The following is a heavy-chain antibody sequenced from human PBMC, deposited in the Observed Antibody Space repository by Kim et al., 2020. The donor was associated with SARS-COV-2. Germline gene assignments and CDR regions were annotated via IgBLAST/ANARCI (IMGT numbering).Heavy chain of an antibody. D-gene: IGHD3-9*01. CDR2: ISSSSSYI. CDR1: GFTFSSYS. J-gene: IGHJ3*02. V-gene: IGHV3-21*04. CDR3: ARGNLIHNYDILTGEQPSAFDI. Sequence: GGSLRLSCAASGFTFSSYSMNWVRQAPGKGLEWVSSISSSSSYIYYADSVKGRFTISRDNAKNSLYLQMNSLRAEDTAVYYCARGNLIHNYDILTGEQPSAFDIWGQGTMVTVSS.